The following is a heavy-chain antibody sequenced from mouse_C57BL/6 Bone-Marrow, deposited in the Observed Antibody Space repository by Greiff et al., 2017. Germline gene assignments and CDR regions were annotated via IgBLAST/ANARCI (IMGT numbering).Heavy chain of an antibody. J-gene: IGHJ4*01. D-gene: IGHD2-5*01. CDR1: GFNIKDDY. CDR3: TTGYSNSYALGY. Sequence: EVQLQQSGAELVRPGASVKLSCTASGFNIKDDYMHWVKQRPEQGLEWIGWIDPENGDTEYASKFQGKATIAAATSSHTAYLQLSSLTSEDTAVYYWTTGYSNSYALGYWGQGTSVTVSS. CDR2: IDPENGDT. V-gene: IGHV14-4*01.